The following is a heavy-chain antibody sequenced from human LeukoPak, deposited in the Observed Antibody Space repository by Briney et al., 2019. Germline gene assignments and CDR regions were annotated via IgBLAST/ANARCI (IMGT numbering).Heavy chain of an antibody. Sequence: GGSLRLSCAASGFTFSSYAMSWVRQAPGKGLEWVSGVIGRGGSTYYADSVKGRFTISRDNSKNTLYLQMNSLRAEDTAVYYCVKGGSSGWYGDIDYWGQGTLVAVSS. CDR1: GFTFSSYA. J-gene: IGHJ4*02. V-gene: IGHV3-23*01. CDR2: VIGRGGST. CDR3: VKGGSSGWYGDIDY. D-gene: IGHD6-19*01.